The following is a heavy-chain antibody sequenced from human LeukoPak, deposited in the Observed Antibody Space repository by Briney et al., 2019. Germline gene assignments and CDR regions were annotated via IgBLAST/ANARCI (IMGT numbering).Heavy chain of an antibody. V-gene: IGHV1-2*02. CDR2: INPNSGGT. CDR3: ARATTMVRGVIIREWFDP. CDR1: GYTFTGYY. Sequence: ASVKVSCKASGYTFTGYYMHWVRQAPGQGLEWMGWINPNSGGTNYAQKFQGRVTMTRDTSISTAYMELSRLRSDDTAVYYCARATTMVRGVIIREWFDPWGQGTLVTVSS. J-gene: IGHJ5*02. D-gene: IGHD3-10*01.